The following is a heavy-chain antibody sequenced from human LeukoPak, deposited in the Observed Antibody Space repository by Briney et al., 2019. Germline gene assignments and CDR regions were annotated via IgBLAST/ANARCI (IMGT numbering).Heavy chain of an antibody. J-gene: IGHJ4*02. Sequence: GGSLRLSCAASGFTFSSYAMHWVRQAPGKGLEWVAVISYDGSNKYYADSVKGRFTISRDNSKNTLYLQMNSLRAEDTAVYYCARDGGLGHFDYWGQGTLVTVSS. CDR1: GFTFSSYA. D-gene: IGHD3/OR15-3a*01. CDR3: ARDGGLGHFDY. V-gene: IGHV3-30-3*01. CDR2: ISYDGSNK.